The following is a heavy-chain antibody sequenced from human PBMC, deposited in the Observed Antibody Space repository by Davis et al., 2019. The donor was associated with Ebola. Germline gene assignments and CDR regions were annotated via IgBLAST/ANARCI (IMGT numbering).Heavy chain of an antibody. CDR1: GYSFTSYW. CDR3: ARHYEYSSSRLNYYYGMDV. J-gene: IGHJ6*02. V-gene: IGHV5-51*01. D-gene: IGHD6-6*01. Sequence: PGGSLRLSCKGSGYSFTSYWIGWVRQMPGKGLEWMGIIYPGDSDTRYSPSFQGQVTISADKSISTAYLQWSSLKASDTAMYYCARHYEYSSSRLNYYYGMDVWGQGTTVTVSS. CDR2: IYPGDSDT.